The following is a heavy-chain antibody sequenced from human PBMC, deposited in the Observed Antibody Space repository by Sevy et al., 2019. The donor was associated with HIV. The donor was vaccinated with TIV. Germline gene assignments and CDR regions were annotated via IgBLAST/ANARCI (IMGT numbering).Heavy chain of an antibody. J-gene: IGHJ4*02. CDR2: SGST. CDR3: ARGGPNQHQLDYFDY. Sequence: SETLSLTYTVSGVSISNYYWGWIRQPPGKGLECVGFSGSTNYNPSLKSRVTTSVDTSKNHFSLKLSSVTVADTAIYYCARGGPNQHQLDYFDYWGQGTLVTVSS. V-gene: IGHV4-59*01. CDR1: GVSISNYY. D-gene: IGHD6-13*01.